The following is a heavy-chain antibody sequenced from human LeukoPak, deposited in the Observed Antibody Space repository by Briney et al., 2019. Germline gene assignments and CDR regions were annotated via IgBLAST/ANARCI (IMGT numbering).Heavy chain of an antibody. CDR3: ASLSRSYYYYGMDV. Sequence: SETMSLTCTVSGGSISSYYWSWIRQPPGKGLEWIGYIYYSGSTNYNPSLKSRVTISVGTSKNQFSLKLSSVTAADTAVYYCASLSRSYYYYGMDVWGQGTTVTVSS. V-gene: IGHV4-59*08. J-gene: IGHJ6*02. CDR2: IYYSGST. CDR1: GGSISSYY.